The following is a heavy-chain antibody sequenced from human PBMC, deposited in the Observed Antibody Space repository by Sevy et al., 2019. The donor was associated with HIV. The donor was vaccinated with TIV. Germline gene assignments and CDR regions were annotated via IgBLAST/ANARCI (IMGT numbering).Heavy chain of an antibody. CDR1: GGSISSGGYS. CDR2: IYHSGST. CDR3: ARGTSLDYDILTGYAN. Sequence: SETLSLTCAVSGGSISSGGYSWGWIRQPPGKGLEWIGYIYHSGSTYYNPSLKSRVTISVDRSKNQFSLKLSSVTAAGMAVYYCARGTSLDYDILTGYANWGQGTLVTVSS. J-gene: IGHJ4*02. V-gene: IGHV4-30-2*01. D-gene: IGHD3-9*01.